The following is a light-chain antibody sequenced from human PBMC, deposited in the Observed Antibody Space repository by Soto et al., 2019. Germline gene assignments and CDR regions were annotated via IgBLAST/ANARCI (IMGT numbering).Light chain of an antibody. CDR1: QSVSSY. J-gene: IGKJ4*01. V-gene: IGKV3-11*01. CDR3: QQRSNWPLT. Sequence: EIVLTQSPATLSLSPGERATLSCRASQSVSSYLAWYQQKPGQAPRLLIYDASNRATGIPARFSGSGSGTDFTLTISSLEPEYFAVYYCQQRSNWPLTFGGGNKVEIK. CDR2: DAS.